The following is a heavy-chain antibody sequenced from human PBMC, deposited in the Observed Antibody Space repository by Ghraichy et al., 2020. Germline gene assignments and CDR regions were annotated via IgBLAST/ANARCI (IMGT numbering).Heavy chain of an antibody. D-gene: IGHD2-2*01. CDR3: ARGQGYCTSTLCYGDYFYY. CDR1: GFTFSHYA. V-gene: IGHV3-64*02. Sequence: GGSLRLSCAASGFTFSHYAMHWVRQAPGQGLEYVSAISTDGGRTYYADSVKGRFTISRDNSKNTLYLQMGSLRAEDATVYYCARGQGYCTSTLCYGDYFYYWGQGTLVTVSP. J-gene: IGHJ4*02. CDR2: ISTDGGRT.